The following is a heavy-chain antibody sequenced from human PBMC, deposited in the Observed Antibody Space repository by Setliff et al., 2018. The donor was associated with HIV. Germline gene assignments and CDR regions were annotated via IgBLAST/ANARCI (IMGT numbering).Heavy chain of an antibody. Sequence: SETLSLTCAVSASSISSDYCWGWIRQPPGKGLEWIGSTHHSGSTYYNPSLNSRVTISVDTSKNHFSLKLRPVTAADTAVYYCARHLLRGYIYIVFDYWGQGTLVTVSS. V-gene: IGHV4-38-2*01. CDR2: THHSGST. J-gene: IGHJ4*02. D-gene: IGHD5-18*01. CDR3: ARHLLRGYIYIVFDY. CDR1: ASSISSDYC.